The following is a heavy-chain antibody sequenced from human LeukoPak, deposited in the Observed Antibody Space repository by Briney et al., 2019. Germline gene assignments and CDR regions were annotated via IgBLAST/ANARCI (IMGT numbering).Heavy chain of an antibody. Sequence: GGSLRLSCAVSGFTLNSNAMCWVRQARGKGLEWVSASRIGVTTYYADSVEGRFTISRDTSKNTLYLQMNTLRPEDTAVYYCAKEEVPNDYWGQGALVTVSS. J-gene: IGHJ4*02. V-gene: IGHV3-23*01. CDR2: SRIGVTT. D-gene: IGHD2-2*01. CDR3: AKEEVPNDY. CDR1: GFTLNSNA.